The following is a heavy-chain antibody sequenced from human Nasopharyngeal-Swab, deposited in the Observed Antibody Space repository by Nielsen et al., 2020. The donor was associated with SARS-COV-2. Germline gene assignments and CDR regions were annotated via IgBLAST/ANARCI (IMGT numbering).Heavy chain of an antibody. CDR2: INTNTGNP. J-gene: IGHJ5*02. V-gene: IGHV7-4-1*02. D-gene: IGHD6-19*01. Sequence: RQAPGQGLEWMGWINTNTGNPTYAQGFTGRFVFSLDTSVSTAYLQISSLKAEGTAVYYLAVHVAGDRPPFDPWGQGTLVTVSS. CDR3: AVHVAGDRPPFDP.